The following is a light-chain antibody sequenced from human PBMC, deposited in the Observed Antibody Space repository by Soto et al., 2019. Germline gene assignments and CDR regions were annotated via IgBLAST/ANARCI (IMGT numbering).Light chain of an antibody. V-gene: IGKV3-11*01. Sequence: IVLTQSPGTLSLSPVERVTRSFSASQSVRSNLAWYQQKTGQAPSLLIDDASNRATGIPARFSGSGSGKDFTLTISSLEPEHFAVYYWHQRSNWPHSLTFGGGTKVDI. J-gene: IGKJ4*01. CDR1: QSVRSN. CDR3: HQRSNWPHSLT. CDR2: DAS.